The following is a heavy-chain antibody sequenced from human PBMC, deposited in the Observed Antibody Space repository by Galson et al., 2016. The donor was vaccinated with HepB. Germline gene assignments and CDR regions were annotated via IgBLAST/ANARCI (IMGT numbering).Heavy chain of an antibody. CDR1: GYSIRTGGYY. Sequence: TLSLTCTVSGYSIRTGGYYWSWIRQPAGKGLEWIGHIYASGTTNYSPSPRSRVTISVDTSKNHFSLSLTSATAADTAIYYCSRGEGDCTGGTCYSFDPWGQGARVTVSS. D-gene: IGHD2-8*02. CDR3: SRGEGDCTGGTCYSFDP. J-gene: IGHJ5*02. CDR2: IYASGTT. V-gene: IGHV4-61*09.